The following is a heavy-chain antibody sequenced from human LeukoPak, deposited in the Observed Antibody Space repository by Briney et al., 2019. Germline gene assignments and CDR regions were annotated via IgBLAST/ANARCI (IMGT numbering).Heavy chain of an antibody. D-gene: IGHD4-17*01. CDR1: GGTFRSYA. V-gene: IGHV1-69*13. CDR2: IIPMINTP. J-gene: IGHJ4*02. CDR3: AIFQGIYGDNENDY. Sequence: ASVKVSCKASGGTFRSYAITWVRQAPGKGLEWMGGIIPMINTPKYAQKFQGRVSITADESTSTGYMEVSSLRSEDTAVYYCAIFQGIYGDNENDYWGQGTLVTVSS.